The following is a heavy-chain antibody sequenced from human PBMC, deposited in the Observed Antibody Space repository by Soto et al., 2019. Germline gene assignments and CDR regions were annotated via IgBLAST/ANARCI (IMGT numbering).Heavy chain of an antibody. J-gene: IGHJ6*02. Sequence: GGPLTLSCVDCGFTFSKYAMTWIRQAPGKGLEWVSSLSASGGSTYIADSVKGRFIISRDNSKNTLYVQLDRLRVEDTAVYYCAKETATLEYRYYYSHDGLDFWGRGTTVTV. D-gene: IGHD2-21*02. CDR3: AKETATLEYRYYYSHDGLDF. V-gene: IGHV3-23*01. CDR2: LSASGGST. CDR1: GFTFSKYA.